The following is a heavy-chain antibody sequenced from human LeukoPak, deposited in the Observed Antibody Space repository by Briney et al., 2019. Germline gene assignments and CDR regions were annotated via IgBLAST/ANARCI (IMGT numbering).Heavy chain of an antibody. J-gene: IGHJ4*02. CDR3: AKVGGSSWSFFFDY. CDR2: IPYDGSNK. V-gene: IGHV3-30*02. CDR1: GFTFSTSG. Sequence: GGSLRLSCAASGFTFSTSGMHWVRQAPGKGLEWVAFIPYDGSNKYYADSVEGRFTITRDNTKNTLYLKMSSLRAEDTAVYHCAKVGGSSWSFFFDYWGQGTLVTVSS. D-gene: IGHD6-13*01.